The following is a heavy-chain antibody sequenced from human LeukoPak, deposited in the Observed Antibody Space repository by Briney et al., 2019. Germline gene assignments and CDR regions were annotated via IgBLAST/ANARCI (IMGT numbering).Heavy chain of an antibody. CDR1: GFTFNSYA. CDR3: AKDGIDSGDPNGFDP. Sequence: PGGSLRLSCAASGFTFNSYAMSWVRQAAGKGLEWVPSISGSGGSTYYADSVKGRFTISRDSSKNMLYLQMNILRAEDTAIYYCAKDGIDSGDPNGFDPWGQGTLVTVSS. J-gene: IGHJ5*02. D-gene: IGHD3-10*01. CDR2: ISGSGGST. V-gene: IGHV3-23*01.